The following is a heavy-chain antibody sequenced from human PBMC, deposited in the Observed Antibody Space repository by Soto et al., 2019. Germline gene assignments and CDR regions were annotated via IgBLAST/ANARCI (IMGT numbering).Heavy chain of an antibody. V-gene: IGHV3-30*18. CDR1: GFTFSSFG. J-gene: IGHJ6*03. Sequence: GGSLRLSCAASGFTFSSFGMHWVRKAPGKGLEWVAVISYDGGNKNYEDSGKGRFTISRDNSKNTLYLQMNSLRAEDTAVYYCAKSSNDYIWGSYRPSYYYYYMDVWGKGTTVTVSS. CDR3: AKSSNDYIWGSYRPSYYYYYMDV. CDR2: ISYDGGNK. D-gene: IGHD3-16*02.